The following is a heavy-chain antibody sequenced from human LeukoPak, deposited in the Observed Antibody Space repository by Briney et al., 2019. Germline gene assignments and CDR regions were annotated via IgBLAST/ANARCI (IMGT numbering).Heavy chain of an antibody. CDR1: GFTFTTYA. CDR2: ISGSGGRT. Sequence: GGSLRLSCAASGFTFTTYAMSWVRQAPGKGLEWVSSISGSGGRTYYADSVKGRFTISRDNSKSTLYLQMNSLRAEDTAVFYCAKGSIGYFDYWGQGTLVTVSS. J-gene: IGHJ4*02. CDR3: AKGSIGYFDY. V-gene: IGHV3-23*01. D-gene: IGHD2-2*01.